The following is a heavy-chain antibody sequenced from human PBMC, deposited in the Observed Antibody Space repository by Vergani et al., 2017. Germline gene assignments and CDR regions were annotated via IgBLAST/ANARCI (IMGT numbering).Heavy chain of an antibody. CDR2: ISSSSSYI. D-gene: IGHD2-15*01. V-gene: IGHV3-21*04. CDR3: AKDIRATPYYYYGMDV. J-gene: IGHJ6*02. Sequence: EVQLVESGGGLVKPGGSLRLSCAASGFTFSSYSMNWVRQAPGKGLEWVSSISSSSSYIYYADSVKGRFTISRDNAKNSLYLQMNSLRAEDTALYYCAKDIRATPYYYYGMDVWGQGP. CDR1: GFTFSSYS.